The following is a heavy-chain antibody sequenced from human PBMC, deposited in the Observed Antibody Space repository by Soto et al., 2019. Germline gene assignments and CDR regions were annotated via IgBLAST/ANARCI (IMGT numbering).Heavy chain of an antibody. V-gene: IGHV3-21*01. J-gene: IGHJ6*03. CDR1: GFTFSSYS. CDR3: ARGSHDFWSGSNYYMDV. CDR2: ISSSSSYI. Sequence: GGSLRLSCAASGFTFSSYSMNWIRQAPGKGLEWVSSISSSSSYIYYADSVKGRFTISRDNAKNSLYLQMNSLRAEDTAVYYCARGSHDFWSGSNYYMDVWGKGTTVTVSS. D-gene: IGHD3-3*01.